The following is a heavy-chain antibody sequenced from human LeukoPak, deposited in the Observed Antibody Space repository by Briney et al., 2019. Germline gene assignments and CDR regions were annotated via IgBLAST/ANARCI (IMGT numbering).Heavy chain of an antibody. Sequence: GASVKVSCKASGYTFTGYYMHWVRQAPGQGLEWMGWINPNSGGTNYAQKFQGRVTMTRDTSISTAYMELSRLRSDDTAVYYCARAVPEHSSSWYYYWGQGTLVTVSS. CDR2: INPNSGGT. V-gene: IGHV1-2*02. CDR3: ARAVPEHSSSWYYY. CDR1: GYTFTGYY. D-gene: IGHD6-13*01. J-gene: IGHJ4*02.